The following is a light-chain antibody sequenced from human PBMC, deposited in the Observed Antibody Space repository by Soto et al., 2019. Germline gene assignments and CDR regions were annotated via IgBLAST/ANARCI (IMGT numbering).Light chain of an antibody. Sequence: QSVLTQPPSASGTPGQRVTISCSGSSSNIGSNSVNWYQQLPGTAPKLLIYRNNQRPSGVPDRFSGSKSGTSASLAINGLQSEDEADYYCAAWDDSLNGLYVFGTGTKVTVL. CDR2: RNN. J-gene: IGLJ1*01. CDR1: SSNIGSNS. CDR3: AAWDDSLNGLYV. V-gene: IGLV1-44*01.